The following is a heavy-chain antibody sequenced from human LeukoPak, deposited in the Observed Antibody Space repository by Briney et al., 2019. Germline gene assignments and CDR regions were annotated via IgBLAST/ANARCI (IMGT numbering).Heavy chain of an antibody. J-gene: IGHJ4*02. D-gene: IGHD1-26*01. CDR1: GFTFSRYS. Sequence: GGSLRLSCAASGFTFSRYSMNWVRQAPGKGLEWVSSISSSSSYIYYADSVKGRFTISRDNAKNSLYLQMNSLRAEDTAVYYCARGPQRSGSYDDYWGQGTLVTVSS. V-gene: IGHV3-21*01. CDR2: ISSSSSYI. CDR3: ARGPQRSGSYDDY.